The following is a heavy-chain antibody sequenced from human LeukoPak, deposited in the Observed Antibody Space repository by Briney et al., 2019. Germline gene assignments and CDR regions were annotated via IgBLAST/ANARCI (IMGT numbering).Heavy chain of an antibody. J-gene: IGHJ4*01. CDR3: ARVSTPSEYSSSVGYFDY. D-gene: IGHD6-6*01. CDR1: GGSISSGGYY. V-gene: IGHV4-31*03. Sequence: SETLSLTCTVSGGSISSGGYYWSWIRQHPGKGLEWIGYIYYSGSTYYNPSLKSRVTISVDTFKNQFSLKLSSVTAADTAVYYCARVSTPSEYSSSVGYFDYWGHGTLVTVSS. CDR2: IYYSGST.